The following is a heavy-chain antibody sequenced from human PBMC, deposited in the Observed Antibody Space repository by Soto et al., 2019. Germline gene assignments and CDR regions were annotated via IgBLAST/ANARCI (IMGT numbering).Heavy chain of an antibody. J-gene: IGHJ4*01. CDR1: GYTFTGYF. D-gene: IGHD3-10*01. V-gene: IGHV1-2*04. CDR3: ARGGKVPGVWYFDY. CDR2: MNPDSGGT. Sequence: ASVKVSCKASGYTFTGYFIHWVRQAPGQGLEWMGWMNPDSGGTKYAQKFQGWVTMSRDTSISTAYMELSRLTSDDTASYYCARGGKVPGVWYFDYWGLGTLVTVSS.